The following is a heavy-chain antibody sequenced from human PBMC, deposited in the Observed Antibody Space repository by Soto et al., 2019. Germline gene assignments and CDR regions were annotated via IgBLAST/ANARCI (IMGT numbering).Heavy chain of an antibody. Sequence: SGPTLVNPTQTLTLTCTFSGFSLSTSGMCVSWIRQPPGKALEWLALIDWDDDKYYSTSLKTRLTISKDTSKNQVVLTMTNMDPVDTATYYCARIQRYSGSYSWFDPWGQGTLVTVSS. D-gene: IGHD1-26*01. CDR2: IDWDDDK. V-gene: IGHV2-70*01. CDR3: ARIQRYSGSYSWFDP. CDR1: GFSLSTSGMC. J-gene: IGHJ5*02.